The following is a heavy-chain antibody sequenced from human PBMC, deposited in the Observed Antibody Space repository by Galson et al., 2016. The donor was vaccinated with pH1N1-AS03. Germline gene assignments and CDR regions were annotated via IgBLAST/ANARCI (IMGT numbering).Heavy chain of an antibody. CDR3: AKLSLGYCAY. J-gene: IGHJ4*02. CDR2: IAGGGVTT. V-gene: IGHV3-23*01. Sequence: SLRLSCAASGFTFSSYAMSWVRQAPGKGLEWVSAIAGGGVTTYYADSVKGRFTISRDNSKNTLYLRINSLRAEDTAIYYCAKLSLGYCAYWGQGTLDTVSS. CDR1: GFTFSSYA. D-gene: IGHD2-15*01.